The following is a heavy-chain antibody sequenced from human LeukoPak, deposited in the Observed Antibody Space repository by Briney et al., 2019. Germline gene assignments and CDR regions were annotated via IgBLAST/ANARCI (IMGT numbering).Heavy chain of an antibody. CDR2: IYHSGST. D-gene: IGHD6-19*01. Sequence: SETLSLTCAVSGYSISSGYYWGWIRQPPGKGLEWIGSIYHSGSTYYNPSLKSRVTISVDTSKNQFSLKLSSVTAADTAVYYCASSNIKYSSGWYGETFDYWGQGTLVTVSS. V-gene: IGHV4-38-2*01. CDR1: GYSISSGYY. CDR3: ASSNIKYSSGWYGETFDY. J-gene: IGHJ4*02.